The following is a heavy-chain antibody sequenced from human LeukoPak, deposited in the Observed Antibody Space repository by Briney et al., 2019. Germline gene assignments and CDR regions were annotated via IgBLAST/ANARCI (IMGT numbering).Heavy chain of an antibody. CDR2: ISSSSSYI. CDR3: VKDNPLDY. CDR1: GFTFSSYS. J-gene: IGHJ4*02. Sequence: GGSLRLSCAASGFTFSSYSMNWVRQAPGKGLEWVSSISSSSSYIYYADSVKGRFTISRDNSKNTLYLQMNSLRAEDTAVYYCVKDNPLDYWGQGTLVIVSS. V-gene: IGHV3-21*01. D-gene: IGHD1-14*01.